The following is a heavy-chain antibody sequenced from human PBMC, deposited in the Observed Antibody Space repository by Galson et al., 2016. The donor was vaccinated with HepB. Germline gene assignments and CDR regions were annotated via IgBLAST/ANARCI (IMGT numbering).Heavy chain of an antibody. Sequence: TLSLTCTVSGDPITRGDYYWNWIRQYPEKGLEWIGYIYHTGSTHYNPSLKSRIIISVDTSKNQFSLKLTSETAADTAVYFCARGDLMRPHVFDFWGQGTMVTVSS. D-gene: IGHD2-8*01. CDR2: IYHTGST. J-gene: IGHJ3*01. CDR1: GDPITRGDYY. CDR3: ARGDLMRPHVFDF. V-gene: IGHV4-31*03.